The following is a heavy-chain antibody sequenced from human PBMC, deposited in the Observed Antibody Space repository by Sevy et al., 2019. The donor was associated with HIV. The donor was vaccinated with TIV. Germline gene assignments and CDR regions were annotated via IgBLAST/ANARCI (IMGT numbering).Heavy chain of an antibody. J-gene: IGHJ4*02. V-gene: IGHV3-30-3*01. CDR3: ARVTFRWGELDQGFDY. CDR2: ISYDGSNK. Sequence: GSPRLSCAASGFTFSSYAMHWVRQAPGKGLEWVAVISYDGSNKYYADSVKGRFTISRDNSKNTLYLQMNSLRAEDTAVYYCARVTFRWGELDQGFDYWGQGTLVTVSS. CDR1: GFTFSSYA. D-gene: IGHD2-15*01.